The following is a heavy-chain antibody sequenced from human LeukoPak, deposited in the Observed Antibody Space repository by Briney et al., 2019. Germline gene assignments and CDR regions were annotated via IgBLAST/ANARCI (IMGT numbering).Heavy chain of an antibody. CDR1: VFTFSSYA. V-gene: IGHV3-23*01. CDR2: ISGSGGST. J-gene: IGHJ4*02. CDR3: TKSVVPAAIPDY. D-gene: IGHD2-2*01. Sequence: GGSLRLSCAASVFTFSSYAMSWVRQAPGKGLEWVSAISGSGGSTYYADSVKGRFTISRDNSKNTLYLQMNSLRAEDTAVYYCTKSVVPAAIPDYWGQGTLVTVSS.